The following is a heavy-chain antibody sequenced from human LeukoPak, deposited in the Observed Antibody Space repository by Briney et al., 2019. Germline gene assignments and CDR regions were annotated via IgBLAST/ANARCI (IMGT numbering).Heavy chain of an antibody. V-gene: IGHV3-30*03. CDR2: ISQDGGIE. Sequence: EGSLRLSCVASGFTFSRFGMHWVRQAPGKGLEWVAVISQDGGIEYYANSVKGRFTISRDNSKNTLYLQMGSLRAEDMAVYYCARDPSIAAARGYYYYYMDVWGKGTTVTVSS. CDR1: GFTFSRFG. D-gene: IGHD6-13*01. CDR3: ARDPSIAAARGYYYYYMDV. J-gene: IGHJ6*03.